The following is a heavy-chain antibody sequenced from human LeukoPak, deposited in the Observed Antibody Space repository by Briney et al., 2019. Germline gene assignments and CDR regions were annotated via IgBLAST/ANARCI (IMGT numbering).Heavy chain of an antibody. D-gene: IGHD4-17*01. Sequence: PGGSLRLSCAASGFTFSSYGMHWVRQAPGKGLEWVAVISYDGSNKYYADSVKGRFTISRDNSKNTLYLQMNSLRAEDTAVYYCAKDWAVTTNWFDPWGQGTLVTVSS. CDR2: ISYDGSNK. CDR3: AKDWAVTTNWFDP. V-gene: IGHV3-30*18. J-gene: IGHJ5*02. CDR1: GFTFSSYG.